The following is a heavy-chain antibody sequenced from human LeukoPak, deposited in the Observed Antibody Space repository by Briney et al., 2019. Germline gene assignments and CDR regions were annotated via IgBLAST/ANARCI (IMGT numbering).Heavy chain of an antibody. J-gene: IGHJ4*02. V-gene: IGHV3-30*18. CDR2: ISDDGRNK. CDR3: AKRPSDYGDYVTYFDY. D-gene: IGHD4-17*01. Sequence: GGSLRLSCAASGFSFISYGMHWVRQAPGKGLEWVGVISDDGRNKKHADSVKGRFTISRDNSKDTLYLQMNSLRDEDTAVYYCAKRPSDYGDYVTYFDYWGQGTLVTVSS. CDR1: GFSFISYG.